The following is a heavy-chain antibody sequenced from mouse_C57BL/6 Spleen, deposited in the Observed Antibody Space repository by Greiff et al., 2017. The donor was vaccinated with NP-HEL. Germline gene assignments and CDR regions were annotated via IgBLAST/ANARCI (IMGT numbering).Heavy chain of an antibody. CDR2: IHPNSGST. Sequence: QVQLQQPGAELVKPGASVKLSCKASGYTFTSYWMHWVKQRPGQGLEWIGMIHPNSGSTNYNEKFKSQATLTVDKTARTAYMQLSSLTSEDSGVYYCARPLTGFAYWGQGTLVTVSA. CDR1: GYTFTSYW. V-gene: IGHV1-64*01. J-gene: IGHJ3*01. CDR3: ARPLTGFAY. D-gene: IGHD4-1*01.